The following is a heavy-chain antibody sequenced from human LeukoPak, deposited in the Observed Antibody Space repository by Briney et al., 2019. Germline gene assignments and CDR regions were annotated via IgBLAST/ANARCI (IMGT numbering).Heavy chain of an antibody. Sequence: SETLSLTCAVYGVSFSGYYWSWIRQPPGKGLEWIGEINHSGSTYYNPSLKSRVTISVDTSKNQFSLKLSSVTAADTAVYYCARHPLYRSSYSSSWPYWYFDLWGRGTLVTVSS. V-gene: IGHV4-34*01. CDR1: GVSFSGYY. D-gene: IGHD6-13*01. J-gene: IGHJ2*01. CDR2: INHSGST. CDR3: ARHPLYRSSYSSSWPYWYFDL.